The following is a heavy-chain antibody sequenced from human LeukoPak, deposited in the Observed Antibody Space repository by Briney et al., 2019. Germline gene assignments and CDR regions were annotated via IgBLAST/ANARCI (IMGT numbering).Heavy chain of an antibody. J-gene: IGHJ4*02. D-gene: IGHD1-14*01. CDR1: GGSIIRNNW. CDR3: VTFFTTWYFFDS. Sequence: SGTLSLTCAVSGGSIIRNNWWSWVRQPPGKGLEWIGEIYHSGSTNYNPSLKSRVTISLDKSNTQFSLKLNSVTAADTAVYYCVTFFTTWYFFDSWGQGTLVTVSS. CDR2: IYHSGST. V-gene: IGHV4-4*02.